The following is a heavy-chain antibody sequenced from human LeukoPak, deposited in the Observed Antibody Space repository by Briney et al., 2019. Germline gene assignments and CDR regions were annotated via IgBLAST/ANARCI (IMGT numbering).Heavy chain of an antibody. J-gene: IGHJ6*02. CDR1: GFTFDDYA. D-gene: IGHD4-17*01. Sequence: GGSLRLSCAASGFTFDDYAMHWVRQAPGKGLEWVSGISWNSGSIGYADSVKGRFTISRGNAKNSLYLQMNSLRAEDTALYYCAKAHYEDYYYGMDVWGQGTTVTVSS. CDR2: ISWNSGSI. V-gene: IGHV3-9*01. CDR3: AKAHYEDYYYGMDV.